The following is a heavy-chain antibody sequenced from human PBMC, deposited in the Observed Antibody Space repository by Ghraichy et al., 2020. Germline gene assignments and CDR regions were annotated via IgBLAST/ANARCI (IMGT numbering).Heavy chain of an antibody. D-gene: IGHD4-17*01. CDR1: GFTFSSYS. J-gene: IGHJ4*02. Sequence: GGSLRLSCAASGFTFSSYSMNWVRQAPGKGLEWVSSISSSSSYIYYADSVKGRFTISRDNAKNSLYLQMNSLRAEDTAVYYCARDRRYGDYFIPFDYWGQGTLVTVSS. V-gene: IGHV3-21*01. CDR3: ARDRRYGDYFIPFDY. CDR2: ISSSSSYI.